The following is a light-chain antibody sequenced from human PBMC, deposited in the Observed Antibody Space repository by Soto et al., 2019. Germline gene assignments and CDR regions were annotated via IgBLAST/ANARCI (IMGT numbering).Light chain of an antibody. CDR3: QPYDSSAYT. Sequence: EIVLTQSPGTLSLSPGERATLSCRASQSVSSSYLAWYQQKPGQARWLLFYGASSRATGIPDRFSGSGSGSDFTLSISRLEPEDFAVYYCQPYDSSAYTFGQGPKLEIK. J-gene: IGKJ2*01. V-gene: IGKV3-20*01. CDR2: GAS. CDR1: QSVSSSY.